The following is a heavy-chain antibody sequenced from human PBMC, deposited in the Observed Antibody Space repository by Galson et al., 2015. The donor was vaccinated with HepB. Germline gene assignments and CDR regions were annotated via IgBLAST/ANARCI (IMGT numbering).Heavy chain of an antibody. CDR1: GFTFSSYS. Sequence: SLRLSCAASGFTFSSYSMNWVRQAPGKGLEWVSSISSSSTYIYYADSVKGRFIISRDNAKNSLYLQMNSLRAEDTAVYYCASSEGGYWGQGTLVTVSS. V-gene: IGHV3-21*01. D-gene: IGHD3-16*01. CDR2: ISSSSTYI. CDR3: ASSEGGY. J-gene: IGHJ4*02.